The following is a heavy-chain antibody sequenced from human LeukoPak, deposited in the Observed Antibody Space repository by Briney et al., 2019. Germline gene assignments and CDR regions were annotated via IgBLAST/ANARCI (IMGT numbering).Heavy chain of an antibody. CDR1: GFTFSSYG. V-gene: IGHV3-30*02. Sequence: PGGSLRLSCAASGFTFSSYGMHWVRQAPGKGLVWVAFIRYDGSNKYYADSVKGRFTISRDNSKNTLYLQMNSLRAEDTAVYYCAILSGGVVPAAPPGGGDYWGQGPLVTVSS. CDR2: IRYDGSNK. CDR3: AILSGGVVPAAPPGGGDY. J-gene: IGHJ4*02. D-gene: IGHD2-2*01.